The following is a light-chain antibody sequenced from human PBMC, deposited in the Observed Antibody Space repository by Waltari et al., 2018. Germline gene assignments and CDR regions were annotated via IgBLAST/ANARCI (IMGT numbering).Light chain of an antibody. Sequence: TQSPGTLSLSPGERATLSCRASQSVGRYLAWYQQKPGQAPRLLTYDASTRATGIPDRFSGSGSGTDFSLTISRLESEDFAVYYCQQYVNLPATFGQGTKVEIK. CDR2: DAS. CDR3: QQYVNLPAT. CDR1: QSVGRY. J-gene: IGKJ1*01. V-gene: IGKV3-20*01.